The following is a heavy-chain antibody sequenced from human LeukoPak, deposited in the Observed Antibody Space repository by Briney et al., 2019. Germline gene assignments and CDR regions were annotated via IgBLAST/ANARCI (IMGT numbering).Heavy chain of an antibody. J-gene: IGHJ4*02. CDR3: AKQLGYCSGGSCYFPY. Sequence: GGSLRLSCAASGFTFSSSATSWVRQAPGKGLEWVSAISNNGGYTYYADSVQGRFTISRDNSKSTLCLQMNSLRAEDTAVYCCAKQLGYCSGGSCYFPYWGQGTLVTVSS. V-gene: IGHV3-23*01. CDR1: GFTFSSSA. CDR2: ISNNGGYT. D-gene: IGHD2-15*01.